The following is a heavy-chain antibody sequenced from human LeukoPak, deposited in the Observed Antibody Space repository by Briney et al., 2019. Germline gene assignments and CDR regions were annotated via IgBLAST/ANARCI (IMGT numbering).Heavy chain of an antibody. CDR3: AKVVGEGTYYYDSSGPHFDY. V-gene: IGHV3-21*04. D-gene: IGHD3-22*01. Sequence: PGGSLRLSCAASRFTFSSYSMNWVRQAPGKGLEWVSSISSSSSYIYYADSVKGRFTISRDNAKNSPYLQMNSLRAEDTAVYYCAKVVGEGTYYYDSSGPHFDYWGQGTLVTVSS. CDR1: RFTFSSYS. CDR2: ISSSSSYI. J-gene: IGHJ4*02.